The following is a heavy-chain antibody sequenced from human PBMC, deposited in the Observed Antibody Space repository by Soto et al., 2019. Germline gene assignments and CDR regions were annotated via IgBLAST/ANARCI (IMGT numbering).Heavy chain of an antibody. D-gene: IGHD3-22*01. V-gene: IGHV3-30-3*01. CDR1: GFTFSSYA. CDR2: ISYDGSNK. J-gene: IGHJ4*02. Sequence: GGSLRLSCAASGFTFSSYAMHWVRQAPGKGLEWVAVISYDGSNKYYADSVKGRFTISRDNSKNTLYLQMNSLRAEDTAVYYCARDVTYDSSGSHLRFDYRGQGTLVTVSS. CDR3: ARDVTYDSSGSHLRFDY.